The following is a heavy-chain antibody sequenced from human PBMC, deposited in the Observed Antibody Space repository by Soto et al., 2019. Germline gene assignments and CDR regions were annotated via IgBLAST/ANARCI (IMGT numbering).Heavy chain of an antibody. CDR3: ASDRGADPFDI. V-gene: IGHV1-18*01. Sequence: GPSVKVSCKASGYTFTSYGISWVRQAPGQGLERMGWISAYNGNTNYAQKLQGRVTMTTDTSTSTAYMELRRLRSDDTAVYYCASDRGADPFDIRGQGTMVTVSS. CDR2: ISAYNGNT. J-gene: IGHJ3*02. CDR1: GYTFTSYG. D-gene: IGHD4-17*01.